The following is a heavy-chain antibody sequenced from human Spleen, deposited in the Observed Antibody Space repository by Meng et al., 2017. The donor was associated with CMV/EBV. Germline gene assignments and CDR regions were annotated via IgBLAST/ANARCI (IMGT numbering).Heavy chain of an antibody. CDR1: GFTFSSYA. J-gene: IGHJ4*02. V-gene: IGHV3-23*03. CDR3: AKDIRGYSSSSGFDY. CDR2: IYSGAGST. Sequence: GGSLRLSCAASGFTFSSYAINWVRQAPGKGLEWVSVIYSGAGSTYYADSVKGRFTISRDNSKNTLYLQMNSLRAEDTAIYYCAKDIRGYSSSSGFDYWGQGTPVTVSS. D-gene: IGHD6-6*01.